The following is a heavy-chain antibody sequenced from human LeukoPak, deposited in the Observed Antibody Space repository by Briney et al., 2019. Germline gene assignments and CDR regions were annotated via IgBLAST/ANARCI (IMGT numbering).Heavy chain of an antibody. Sequence: ASVKVSCKASGYTFTGYYMHWVRQAPGQGLEWMGWINPNSGGTNYAQKFQGRVTMTRDTSINTAYMELSRLRSDDTAVYYCATFPREYYYGMDVWGQGTTVTVSS. V-gene: IGHV1-2*02. CDR2: INPNSGGT. CDR1: GYTFTGYY. J-gene: IGHJ6*02. CDR3: ATFPREYYYGMDV. D-gene: IGHD5-24*01.